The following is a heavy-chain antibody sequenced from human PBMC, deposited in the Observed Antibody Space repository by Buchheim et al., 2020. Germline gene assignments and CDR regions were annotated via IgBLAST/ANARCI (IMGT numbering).Heavy chain of an antibody. CDR3: ARDIFRSVTTYYFDY. CDR2: ISSSSSYI. V-gene: IGHV3-21*01. Sequence: EVQLVESGGGLVKPGGSLRLSCAASGFTFSSYSMNWVRQAPGKGLEWVSSISSSSSYIYYADSVKGRFTISRDNAKNSLYLQMNSLRAEDTAVYYCARDIFRSVTTYYFDYWGQGTL. D-gene: IGHD4-17*01. CDR1: GFTFSSYS. J-gene: IGHJ4*02.